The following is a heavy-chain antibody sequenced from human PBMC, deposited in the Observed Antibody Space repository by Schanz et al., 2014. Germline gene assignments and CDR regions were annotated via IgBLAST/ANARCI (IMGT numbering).Heavy chain of an antibody. CDR1: GYTFTSYS. D-gene: IGHD2-2*01. J-gene: IGHJ4*02. CDR3: ARDERDLPRSLVVF. CDR2: INSSGGGT. Sequence: QVQLVQSGAEVKKPGASVKVSCKASGYTFTSYSMHWVRQAPGQGLEWMGYINSSGGGTSYAQKFQDRLTMTRDASTRTVYMELSSLRSEDTDVYYCARDERDLPRSLVVFWGQGTLVTVSS. V-gene: IGHV1-46*01.